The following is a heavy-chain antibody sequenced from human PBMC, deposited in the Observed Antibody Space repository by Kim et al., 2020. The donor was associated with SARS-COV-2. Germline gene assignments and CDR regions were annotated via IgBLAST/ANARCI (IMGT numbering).Heavy chain of an antibody. CDR2: SGGST. V-gene: IGHV3-53*01. J-gene: IGHJ4*02. CDR3: ARGTIHLF. Sequence: SGGSTYYADSVKGRFTISRDNSKNTLYLQMNSLRAEDTAVYYCARGTIHLFWGQGTLVTVSP. D-gene: IGHD2-2*02.